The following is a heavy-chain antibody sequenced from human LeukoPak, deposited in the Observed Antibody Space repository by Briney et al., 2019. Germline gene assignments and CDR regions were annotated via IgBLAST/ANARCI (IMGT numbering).Heavy chain of an antibody. CDR1: GFTFSSYA. D-gene: IGHD3-3*01. CDR3: AKEERGITIFGVVPFDY. Sequence: GGSLRLSCAASGFTFSSYAMSWVRQAPGKGLEWASAISGSGGSTYYADSVKGRFTISRDNSKNTLYLQMNSLRAEDTAVYYCAKEERGITIFGVVPFDYWGQGTLVTVSS. V-gene: IGHV3-23*01. CDR2: ISGSGGST. J-gene: IGHJ4*02.